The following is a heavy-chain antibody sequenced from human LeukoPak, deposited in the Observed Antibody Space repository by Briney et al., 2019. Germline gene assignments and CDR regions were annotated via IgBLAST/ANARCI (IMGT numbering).Heavy chain of an antibody. V-gene: IGHV3-74*01. CDR3: ARGGGYSYEPFDY. CDR1: GFTFSSYW. J-gene: IGHJ4*02. CDR2: INSDGSST. Sequence: PGRSLRLSCAASGFTFSSYWMHWVRQAPGKGLVWVSRINSDGSSTSYADSVKGRFTISRDNAKNTLYLQINSPRAEDTAVYYCARGGGYSYEPFDYWGQGTLVTVSS. D-gene: IGHD5-18*01.